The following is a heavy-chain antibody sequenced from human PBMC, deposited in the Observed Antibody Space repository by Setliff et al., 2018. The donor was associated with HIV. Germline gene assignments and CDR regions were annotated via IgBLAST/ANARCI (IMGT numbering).Heavy chain of an antibody. CDR1: GFTLNRYW. CDR2: IKQDGSEI. Sequence: PGGSLRLSCAASGFTLNRYWMSWVRQAPGKGLEWVANIKQDGSEIHYVDSVKGRFTISRDNAKNSLYLQMDNLRAEDTALYFCVKWNYPNSWGQGTLVTVSS. CDR3: VKWNYPNS. V-gene: IGHV3-7*02. D-gene: IGHD1-7*01. J-gene: IGHJ4*02.